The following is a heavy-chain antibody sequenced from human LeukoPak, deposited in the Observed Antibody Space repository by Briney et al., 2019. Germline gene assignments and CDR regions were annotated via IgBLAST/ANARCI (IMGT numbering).Heavy chain of an antibody. Sequence: PGGSLRLSCAASGFTFSSYAMSWLRQAPGKGLEWVSAISESGDRTYYADSVKGRFTISRDNSRSTLYLQMNSLRADDTAVYYCARDHLGYCSGGSCSTRFDYWGQGTLVTVSS. J-gene: IGHJ4*02. D-gene: IGHD2-15*01. CDR3: ARDHLGYCSGGSCSTRFDY. CDR2: ISESGDRT. CDR1: GFTFSSYA. V-gene: IGHV3-23*01.